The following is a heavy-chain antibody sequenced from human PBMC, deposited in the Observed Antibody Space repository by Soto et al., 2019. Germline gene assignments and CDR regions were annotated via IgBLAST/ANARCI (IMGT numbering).Heavy chain of an antibody. CDR2: MNPNSGNT. D-gene: IGHD1-1*01. V-gene: IGHV1-8*01. Sequence: QVQLVQSGAEVKKPGASVKVSCKASGYTFTSYDINWVRQATGQGLEWMGWMNPNSGNTGYAQKFQGRVIMTRNTSRSTANMELSSLRSEDTAVYYCASDRRTRRDAFDTWGQGTMVTVSS. CDR3: ASDRRTRRDAFDT. CDR1: GYTFTSYD. J-gene: IGHJ3*02.